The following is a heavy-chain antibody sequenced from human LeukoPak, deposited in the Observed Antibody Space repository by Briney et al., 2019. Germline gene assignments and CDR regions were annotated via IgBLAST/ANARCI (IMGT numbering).Heavy chain of an antibody. D-gene: IGHD3-22*01. Sequence: ASETLSLTCTVSGGSISGYYWSWIRQPPGKGLEWIGFIYYSGSTDYNPSLKSRVTISLDTSKNQFSLKLSSVTAADTAVYYCARDRGDSSDYYYGMDVWGQGTTVTVFS. CDR2: IYYSGST. CDR3: ARDRGDSSDYYYGMDV. J-gene: IGHJ6*02. CDR1: GGSISGYY. V-gene: IGHV4-59*01.